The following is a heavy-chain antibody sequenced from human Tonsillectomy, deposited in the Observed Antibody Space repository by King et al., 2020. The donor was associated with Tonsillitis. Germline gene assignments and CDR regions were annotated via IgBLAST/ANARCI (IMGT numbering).Heavy chain of an antibody. D-gene: IGHD3-22*01. V-gene: IGHV4-39*01. CDR2: VYQRGSA. CDR1: GGSISSFTYY. Sequence: QLQESGPGLVKPSETLSLTCTVSGGSISSFTYYWGWIRQPPGKGLEWIGNVYQRGSANVYPSLESRVTISVDMSKNQFFLKLNSVTAADTAIYYCASFQYYYETSGYTADFWGQGTLVTVSS. J-gene: IGHJ4*02. CDR3: ASFQYYYETSGYTADF.